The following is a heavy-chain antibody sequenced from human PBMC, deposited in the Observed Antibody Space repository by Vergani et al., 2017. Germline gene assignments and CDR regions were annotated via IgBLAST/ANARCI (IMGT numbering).Heavy chain of an antibody. V-gene: IGHV4-34*01. Sequence: QVQLQQWGAGLLKPSETLSLTCAVYGGSFSGYYWSWIRQPPGKGLEWIGEINHSGSTNYNPPLKSRVTISVDTSKHQFSLKLRSVTCADTAVYYCARFNYESSGYHYGVDYWGQGTLVTVSS. CDR1: GGSFSGYY. CDR3: ARFNYESSGYHYGVDY. D-gene: IGHD3-22*01. J-gene: IGHJ4*02. CDR2: INHSGST.